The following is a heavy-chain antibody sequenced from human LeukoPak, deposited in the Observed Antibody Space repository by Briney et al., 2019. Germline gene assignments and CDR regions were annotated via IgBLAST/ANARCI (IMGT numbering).Heavy chain of an antibody. CDR3: AKAPVVVAAVTGDLDY. J-gene: IGHJ4*02. Sequence: GGSLRLSCAASGFTFSSYAMSWVRQAPGKGLEWVSAISGSGGSTYYADSVKGRFTISRDNSKSTLYLQMNSLRAEDTAVYYCAKAPVVVAAVTGDLDYWGQGTLVTVSS. CDR2: ISGSGGST. V-gene: IGHV3-23*01. CDR1: GFTFSSYA. D-gene: IGHD2-15*01.